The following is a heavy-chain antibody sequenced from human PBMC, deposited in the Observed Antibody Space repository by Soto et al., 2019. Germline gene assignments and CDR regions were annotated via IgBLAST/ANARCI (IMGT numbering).Heavy chain of an antibody. CDR1: GGTFSSYA. V-gene: IGHV1-69*01. Sequence: QVQLVQSGAEVKKPGSSVKVSCKASGGTFSSYAISWVRQAPGQGLEWMGGIIPIFGTANYAKKFQGRVTITADESRSAAYMELSSLRSEDTAVYYCARDSRIDCSSTSCYIRYFDYWGQGTLVTVSS. J-gene: IGHJ4*02. CDR2: IIPIFGTA. D-gene: IGHD2-2*02. CDR3: ARDSRIDCSSTSCYIRYFDY.